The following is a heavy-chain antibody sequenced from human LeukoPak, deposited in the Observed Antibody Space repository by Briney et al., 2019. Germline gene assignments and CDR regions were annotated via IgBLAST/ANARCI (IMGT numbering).Heavy chain of an antibody. CDR1: GFTFSSYA. J-gene: IGHJ4*02. D-gene: IGHD3-10*01. CDR3: ARDGYYYVSGSYFGY. V-gene: IGHV3-23*01. Sequence: PGGSLRLSCAASGFTFSSYAMSWVRQAPGKGLEWVSAISGSGGSTYYADSVKGRFTVSRDNSKNTLYLQMNSLRAEDTAVYYCARDGYYYVSGSYFGYWGQGTLVTVSS. CDR2: ISGSGGST.